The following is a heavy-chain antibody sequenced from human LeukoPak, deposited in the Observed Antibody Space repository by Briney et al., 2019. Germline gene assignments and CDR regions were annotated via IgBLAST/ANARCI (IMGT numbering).Heavy chain of an antibody. CDR1: GFTFSDYY. V-gene: IGHV3-11*05. CDR2: ISSSSSYT. D-gene: IGHD3-22*01. Sequence: GWSLRLSCAASGFTFSDYYMSWIRQAPGKGLEWVSYISSSSSYTNYADSVKGRFTISRDNAKNSLYQQKNSLRAEDTAVYYCARDQYYDSSGYYVFGYWGQGTLVTVSS. CDR3: ARDQYYDSSGYYVFGY. J-gene: IGHJ4*02.